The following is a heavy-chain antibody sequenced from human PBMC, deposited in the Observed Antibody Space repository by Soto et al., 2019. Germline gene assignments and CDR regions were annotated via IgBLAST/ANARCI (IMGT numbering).Heavy chain of an antibody. CDR1: GFTFSSYG. J-gene: IGHJ4*02. D-gene: IGHD4-17*01. CDR2: ISYDGSNK. Sequence: GGSLRLSCAASGFTFSSYGMHWVRQAPGKGLEWVAVISYDGSNKYYADSVKGRFTISRDNSKNTLYLQMNSLRAEDTAVYYCAKAATDSYGDYLCLDYWGQGTLVTVSS. CDR3: AKAATDSYGDYLCLDY. V-gene: IGHV3-30*18.